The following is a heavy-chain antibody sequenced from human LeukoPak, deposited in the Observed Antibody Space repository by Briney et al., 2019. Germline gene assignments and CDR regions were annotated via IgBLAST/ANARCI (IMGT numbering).Heavy chain of an antibody. Sequence: ASVKVSCKASGYTFTSYYMHWVRQAPGQGLEWMGIINPSGGSTSYAQKFQGRVTMTRDTSTSTVYMELSSLRSEDTAVYYCARDERSHFTIFGVADYWGQGTLVTVSS. CDR2: INPSGGST. D-gene: IGHD3-3*01. J-gene: IGHJ4*02. CDR1: GYTFTSYY. V-gene: IGHV1-46*01. CDR3: ARDERSHFTIFGVADY.